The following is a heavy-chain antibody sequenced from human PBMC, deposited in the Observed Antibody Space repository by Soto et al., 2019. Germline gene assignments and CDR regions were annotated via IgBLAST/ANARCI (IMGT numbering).Heavy chain of an antibody. CDR3: ARGLPTLLRYFDSTLYWFDP. J-gene: IGHJ5*02. CDR2: INHSGST. Sequence: PSETLSLTCAVYGESFSGYYWSWIRLPPGTGLEWIGEINHSGSTNYNPALKSRAPITVDTSKNQFSLKLSSVTAADTAVYYCARGLPTLLRYFDSTLYWFDPWGPGILVTVSS. CDR1: GESFSGYY. D-gene: IGHD3-9*01. V-gene: IGHV4-34*01.